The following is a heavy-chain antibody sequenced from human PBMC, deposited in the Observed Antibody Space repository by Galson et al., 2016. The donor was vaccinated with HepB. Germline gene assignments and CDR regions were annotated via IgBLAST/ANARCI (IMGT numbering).Heavy chain of an antibody. Sequence: SVKVSCKASGYTFNNYGISWVRQAPGHGLEWMGWISVDRGNINYAQTLGGRLTLTTDTSTNTAYMELRSLRPDDTAVYYCAKSSVRKQKNFDYWGQGTLVTVSS. CDR2: ISVDRGNI. CDR1: GYTFNNYG. J-gene: IGHJ4*02. V-gene: IGHV1-18*01. CDR3: AKSSVRKQKNFDY. D-gene: IGHD2/OR15-2a*01.